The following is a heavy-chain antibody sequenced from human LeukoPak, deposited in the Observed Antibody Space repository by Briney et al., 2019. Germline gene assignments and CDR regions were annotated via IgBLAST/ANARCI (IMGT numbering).Heavy chain of an antibody. Sequence: GGSLRLSCAASGFTFSSYSMNWVRQAPGKGLEWVSYISSSSSTIYYADSVKGRFTISRDNAKNSLYLQMNSLRAEDTAVYYCARDFSPKRRIAAAPDWFDPWGQGTLVTVSS. CDR1: GFTFSSYS. CDR2: ISSSSSTI. V-gene: IGHV3-48*01. D-gene: IGHD6-13*01. J-gene: IGHJ5*02. CDR3: ARDFSPKRRIAAAPDWFDP.